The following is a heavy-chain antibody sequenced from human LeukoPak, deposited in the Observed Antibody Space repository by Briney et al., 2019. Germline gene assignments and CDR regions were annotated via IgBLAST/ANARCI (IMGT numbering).Heavy chain of an antibody. J-gene: IGHJ4*02. CDR3: AREGGPYRPLDY. CDR2: IYHSGST. CDR1: GDSISSSNW. V-gene: IGHV4-4*02. Sequence: PSGTLSLTCAVSGDSISSSNWWSWVRQPPGKGLEWIGQIYHSGSTNYNPSLKSRVTISLDKSKDQFSLELTSVTAADTAVYYCAREGGPYRPLDYSGQGTLVTVAS.